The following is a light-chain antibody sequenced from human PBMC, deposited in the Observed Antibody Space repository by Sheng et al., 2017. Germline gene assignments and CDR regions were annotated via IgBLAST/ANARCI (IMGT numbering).Light chain of an antibody. CDR1: QKIASY. CDR2: AAS. V-gene: IGKV1-39*01. CDR3: QQSFSPFRT. J-gene: IGKJ4*01. Sequence: DIQMTQSPSSLSASIGDRVTITCRASQKIASYLNWYQQRPGEAPNLLIYAASNLQTGVPSRFSGSGSGTDFTLTISSLQPADFGTYYCQQSFSPFRTFGGGTRVDLK.